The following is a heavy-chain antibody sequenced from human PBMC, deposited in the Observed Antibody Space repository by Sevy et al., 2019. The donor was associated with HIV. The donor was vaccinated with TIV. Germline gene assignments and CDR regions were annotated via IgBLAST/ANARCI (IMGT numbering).Heavy chain of an antibody. V-gene: IGHV3-64*01. Sequence: GGSLRLSCAASGFTFGSYPMHWVRQAPGKGLEYVSAISSNGGSTYYANSVKGRFTISRDNSKNTLYLQMGSLRAEDMAVYYCARESSYYHYWGQGTLVTVSS. CDR1: GFTFGSYP. CDR2: ISSNGGST. CDR3: ARESSYYHY. D-gene: IGHD6-13*01. J-gene: IGHJ4*02.